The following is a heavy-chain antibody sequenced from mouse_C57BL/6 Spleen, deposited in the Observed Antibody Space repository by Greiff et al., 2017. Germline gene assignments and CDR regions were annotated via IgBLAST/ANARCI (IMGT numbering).Heavy chain of an antibody. V-gene: IGHV5-17*01. CDR3: AKRYMISYAMDY. D-gene: IGHD2-4*01. J-gene: IGHJ4*01. CDR1: GFTFSDYG. Sequence: EVKLVESGGGLVKPGGSLKLSCAASGFTFSDYGMHWVRQAPEKGLEWVAYISSGSSTIYYADTVKGRFTISRNNAKNILFLQMTSLRSEDTAMYYCAKRYMISYAMDYWGQGTSVTVSS. CDR2: ISSGSSTI.